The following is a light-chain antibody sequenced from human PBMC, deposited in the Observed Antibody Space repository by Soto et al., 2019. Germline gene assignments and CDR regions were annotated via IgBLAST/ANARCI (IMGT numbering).Light chain of an antibody. J-gene: IGLJ3*02. CDR2: NNN. CDR3: ATWDDSLSVWV. V-gene: IGLV1-44*01. Sequence: QSVLTQPPSASGTPGQRVTISCSGSDSNIGGNTVNWYQQLPGTAPKLLIYNNNQRPSGVPDRFSGSKSGTSASLAISGLQSEDESDYYCATWDDSLSVWVFGGGTKLTVL. CDR1: DSNIGGNT.